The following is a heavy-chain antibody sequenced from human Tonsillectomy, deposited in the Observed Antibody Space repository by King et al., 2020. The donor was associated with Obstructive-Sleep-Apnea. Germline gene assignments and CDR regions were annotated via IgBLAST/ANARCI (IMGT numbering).Heavy chain of an antibody. D-gene: IGHD5-12*01. Sequence: VQLQESGPGLVKPSQTLSLTCTVSGGSISSGGYYWRWIRQHPGKGLEWIGYIYYSGSTYYNPSLKSRVTISVDTSKNQFSLKLSSVTAADTAVYYCARDLRYSGYDSSDAFDIWGQGTMVTVSS. CDR3: ARDLRYSGYDSSDAFDI. J-gene: IGHJ3*02. V-gene: IGHV4-31*03. CDR2: IYYSGST. CDR1: GGSISSGGYY.